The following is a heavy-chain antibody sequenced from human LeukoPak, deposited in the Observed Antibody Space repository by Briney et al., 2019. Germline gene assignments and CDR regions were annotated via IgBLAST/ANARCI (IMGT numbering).Heavy chain of an antibody. CDR1: GFTFSSYA. J-gene: IGHJ5*02. CDR3: AKAMYDILTGYPYNWFDP. V-gene: IGHV3-23*01. CDR2: ISGGGGST. D-gene: IGHD3-9*01. Sequence: GGSLRLSCAASGFTFSSYAMSWVRQAPGKGLEWVSAISGGGGSTYYADSVKGRFTISRDNSKNTPYLQMNSLRAEDTAVYYCAKAMYDILTGYPYNWFDPWGQGTLVTVSS.